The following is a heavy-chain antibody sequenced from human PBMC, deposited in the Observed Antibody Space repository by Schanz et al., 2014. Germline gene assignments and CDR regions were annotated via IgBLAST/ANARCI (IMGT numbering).Heavy chain of an antibody. CDR3: AKKGGDYGSGSYQIIDD. Sequence: EVQLVESGGGLVQPGGSLRLSCAASRFTFSNYAMSWVRQAPGKGLEWVSAISGSGGDTYYADSVKGRFTISRDNSKNTLYLQMNSLRAEDTAVYYCAKKGGDYGSGSYQIIDDWGQGTLVTVSS. D-gene: IGHD3-10*01. V-gene: IGHV3-23*04. CDR1: RFTFSNYA. J-gene: IGHJ4*02. CDR2: ISGSGGDT.